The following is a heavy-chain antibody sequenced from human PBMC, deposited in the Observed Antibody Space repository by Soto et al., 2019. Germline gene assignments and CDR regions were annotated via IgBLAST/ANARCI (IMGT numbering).Heavy chain of an antibody. CDR1: GFRFDGYA. D-gene: IGHD2-21*01. CDR3: AQHDWFDP. V-gene: IGHV3-33*08. CDR2: IWYDGSTK. Sequence: PGGSLRLSCAVSGFRFDGYAMHWVRQAPGKGLEWVAVIWYDGSTKWYASSVKGGFTISRDNSKNTLYLQMNSLRAEDTAVYYCAQHDWFDPWGQGTLVTVSS. J-gene: IGHJ5*02.